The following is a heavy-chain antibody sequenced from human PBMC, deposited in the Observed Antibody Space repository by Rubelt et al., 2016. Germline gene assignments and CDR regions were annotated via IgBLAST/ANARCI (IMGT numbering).Heavy chain of an antibody. CDR3: AKDACSSSWSYFDY. Sequence: DSVKGRFTISRANSKNTLYLQMNSLKAGDTAVYYFAKDACSSSWSYFDYWGQGTLVTVSS. V-gene: IGHV3-30*02. D-gene: IGHD6-13*01. J-gene: IGHJ4*02.